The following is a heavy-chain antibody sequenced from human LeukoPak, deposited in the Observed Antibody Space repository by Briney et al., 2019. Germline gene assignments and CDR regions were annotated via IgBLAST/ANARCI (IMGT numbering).Heavy chain of an antibody. CDR2: IYHSGST. V-gene: IGHV4-30-2*01. Sequence: PSQTLSLTCAVSGGSISSGGYSWSWIRQPPGKGLEWIGYIYHSGSTYYNPSLKRRVTISVDRSKNQFSLKLRSVTAADTAVYYCARVHYYYASSGYYWRGDAFDIWGQGTIVTVSS. D-gene: IGHD3-22*01. J-gene: IGHJ3*02. CDR3: ARVHYYYASSGYYWRGDAFDI. CDR1: GGSISSGGYS.